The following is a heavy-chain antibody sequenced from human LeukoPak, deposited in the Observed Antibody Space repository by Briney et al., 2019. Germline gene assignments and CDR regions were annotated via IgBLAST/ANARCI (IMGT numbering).Heavy chain of an antibody. CDR1: GFTFSSYW. CDR2: IASDGSST. D-gene: IGHD4-23*01. V-gene: IGHV3-74*01. Sequence: GGSLRLSCAASGFTFSSYWMNWVRQASGKGLVWVSRIASDGSSTTYADSVKGRFSISRDNAKNTLYLQMNSLRVEDTAVYYCARGRPHGNDYWGQGTLVTVSS. J-gene: IGHJ4*02. CDR3: ARGRPHGNDY.